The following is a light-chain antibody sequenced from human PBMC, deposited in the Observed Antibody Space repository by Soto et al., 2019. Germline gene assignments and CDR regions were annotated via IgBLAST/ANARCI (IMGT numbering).Light chain of an antibody. J-gene: IGKJ2*01. CDR1: QSISNH. V-gene: IGKV1-39*01. CDR2: AAS. Sequence: DIQMTQSPSSLSASVGDRVTVTCRASQSISNHLNWYQQKPGKAPKLLIYAASSLQGGVPSRFSGSGSGTDFTLTISSLQPEDFATYYCQQSYSSVMYTFGQGTKLEIK. CDR3: QQSYSSVMYT.